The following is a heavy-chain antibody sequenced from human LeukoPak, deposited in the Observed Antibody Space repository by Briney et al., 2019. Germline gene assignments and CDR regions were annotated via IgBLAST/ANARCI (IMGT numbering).Heavy chain of an antibody. CDR3: ARMTAHTNWYFDL. D-gene: IGHD5-18*01. V-gene: IGHV1-69*05. Sequence: GASVKVSCKASGGTFSSYAISWVRQAPGQGLEWLGGIIPIFGTANYAQKFQGRVTITTDESTSTAYMELSSLRSEDTAVYYCARMTAHTNWYFDLWGRGTPVTVSS. CDR2: IIPIFGTA. J-gene: IGHJ2*01. CDR1: GGTFSSYA.